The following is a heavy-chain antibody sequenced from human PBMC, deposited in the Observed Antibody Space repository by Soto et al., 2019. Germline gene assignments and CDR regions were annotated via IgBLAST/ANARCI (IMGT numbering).Heavy chain of an antibody. D-gene: IGHD2-15*01. CDR3: AKDKYTDSVRKVWFFDY. V-gene: IGHV3-23*01. J-gene: IGHJ2*01. CDR1: GFTFSKYA. CDR2: ISANGGIT. Sequence: EVQLLESGGGLVKPGGSLRLSCAASGFTFSKYAMSWVRLAPGKGLEWVSSISANGGITDYADSVKGRFTISRDNSQNILSLQMESLTGDDTALYFCAKDKYTDSVRKVWFFDYWGRGTLVTVSS.